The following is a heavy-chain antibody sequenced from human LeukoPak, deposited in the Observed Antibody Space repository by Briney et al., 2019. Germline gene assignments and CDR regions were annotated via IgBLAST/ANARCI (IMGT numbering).Heavy chain of an antibody. Sequence: GGSLRLSCAASGFTFSTYGMHWVRQAPGKGLEWVAVIWSDGSNRFYADSVKGRFTFSRDNSKNTLSLQMNSLRAEDTAVYYCVKERSPFDPFDIWGQGTMVTVSS. V-gene: IGHV3-33*06. CDR1: GFTFSTYG. CDR2: IWSDGSNR. CDR3: VKERSPFDPFDI. J-gene: IGHJ3*02.